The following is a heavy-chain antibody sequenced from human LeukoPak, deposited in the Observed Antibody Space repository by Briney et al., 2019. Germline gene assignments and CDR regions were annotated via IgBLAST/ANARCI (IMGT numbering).Heavy chain of an antibody. Sequence: PSETLSLTCTVSGGSISNGSYYWSWIRQPAGKELEWIGRIYTSGSTNYNPSLKSRVTISVDTSKNQFSLKLSSVTAADTAVYYCARTRRGGYFDYWGQGTLVTVSS. V-gene: IGHV4-61*02. J-gene: IGHJ4*02. CDR3: ARTRRGGYFDY. CDR1: GGSISNGSYY. CDR2: IYTSGST. D-gene: IGHD3-10*01.